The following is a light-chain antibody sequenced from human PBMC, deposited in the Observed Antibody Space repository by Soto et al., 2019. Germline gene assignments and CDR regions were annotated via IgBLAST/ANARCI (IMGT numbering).Light chain of an antibody. CDR1: QTVGRA. V-gene: IGKV1-39*01. Sequence: DIQLTQSPSSLSASIGDRVTITCRASQTVGRALNWYQHKPGTAPKLLIYGTFILQSGAPSRFSGSGYETDFTLTISSLQPDDIGTYYCQQSANTPPSTFGQGTSLEI. CDR3: QQSANTPPST. J-gene: IGKJ2*01. CDR2: GTF.